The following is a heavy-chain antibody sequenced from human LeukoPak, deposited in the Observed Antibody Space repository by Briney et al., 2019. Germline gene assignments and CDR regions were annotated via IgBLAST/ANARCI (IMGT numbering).Heavy chain of an antibody. Sequence: ASVKVSCKASGYTFTSHGISWVRQAPGQGLEWMGWISAYNGNTNYAQKLQGRVTMTTDTSTSTAYMELRSLRSDDTAVYYCARDAFPTMTPYFDYWGQGTLVTVSS. D-gene: IGHD3-22*01. J-gene: IGHJ4*02. CDR2: ISAYNGNT. CDR1: GYTFTSHG. V-gene: IGHV1-18*01. CDR3: ARDAFPTMTPYFDY.